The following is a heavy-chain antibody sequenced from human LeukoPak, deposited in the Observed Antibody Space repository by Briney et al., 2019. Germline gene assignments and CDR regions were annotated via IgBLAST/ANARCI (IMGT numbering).Heavy chain of an antibody. V-gene: IGHV4-34*01. CDR3: ARSANAFDI. CDR2: ISYSGST. J-gene: IGHJ3*02. Sequence: KTSETLSLTCAVSGGSVSGYYWSWIRQPPGKGPEWIGKISYSGSTNYNPSLKSRVTISVDTSTNQFSLNLSSVTAADTAVYYCARSANAFDIWGQGTMVTVSS. CDR1: GGSVSGYY.